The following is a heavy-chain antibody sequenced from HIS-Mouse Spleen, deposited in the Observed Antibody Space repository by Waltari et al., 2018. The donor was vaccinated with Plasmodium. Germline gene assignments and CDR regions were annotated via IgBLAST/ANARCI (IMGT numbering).Heavy chain of an antibody. J-gene: IGHJ1*01. CDR1: GYTFTGYY. CDR2: INPNSGGT. V-gene: IGHV1-2*02. CDR3: ARVLGYKAAAGTFVEYFQH. D-gene: IGHD6-13*01. Sequence: QVQLVQSGAEVKKPGASVKVSCKASGYTFTGYYMPCVRQAPGQVLEWMGWINPNSGGTNYAQKFQGRVTMTRDTSISTAYMELSRLRSDDTAVYYCARVLGYKAAAGTFVEYFQHWGQGTLVTVSS.